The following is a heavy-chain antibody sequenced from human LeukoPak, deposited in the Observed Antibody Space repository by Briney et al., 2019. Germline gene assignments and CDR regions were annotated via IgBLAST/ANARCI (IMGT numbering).Heavy chain of an antibody. CDR2: ISSNGGNT. J-gene: IGHJ5*02. CDR1: GFTFSAYA. V-gene: IGHV3-64D*06. CDR3: VKGIYYDILTGANWFDP. Sequence: GGSLRLSCEASGFTFSAYAMTWVRQAPGKGLEHVSAISSNGGNTYYADSVKGRFTISRDNSKNTLYLQMSSLRAEDTAVYYCVKGIYYDILTGANWFDPWGQGTLVTVSS. D-gene: IGHD3-9*01.